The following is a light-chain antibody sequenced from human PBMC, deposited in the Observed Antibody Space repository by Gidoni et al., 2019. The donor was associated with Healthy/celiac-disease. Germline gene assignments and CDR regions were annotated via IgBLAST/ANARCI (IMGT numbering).Light chain of an antibody. V-gene: IGKV1-5*03. CDR3: QQSAGFT. CDR2: KAS. CDR1: QSISSW. J-gene: IGKJ3*01. Sequence: IQMTQSPSTLSASVGDRVTITCRASQSISSWLAWYQQKPGKAPKLLIYKASSLESGVPSRFSGSGSGTEFTLTISSLQPDDFATYYCQQSAGFTFGPGTKVDIK.